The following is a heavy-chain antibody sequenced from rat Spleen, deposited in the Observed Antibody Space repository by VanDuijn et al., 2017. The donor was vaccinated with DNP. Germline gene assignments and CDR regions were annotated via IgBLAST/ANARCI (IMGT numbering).Heavy chain of an antibody. CDR2: IRYDGGST. Sequence: EVQLVESGGGLVQPGRSLKLSCAASGFTFSDYYMAWVRQAPTRGLEWVAYIRYDGGSTYYGDSVKGRFTISRDNAQSALNLQMNSLRSEDMATYCCVRWYNSGHYFDYWGQGVMVTVSS. V-gene: IGHV5-22*01. CDR1: GFTFSDYY. J-gene: IGHJ2*01. CDR3: VRWYNSGHYFDY. D-gene: IGHD4-3*01.